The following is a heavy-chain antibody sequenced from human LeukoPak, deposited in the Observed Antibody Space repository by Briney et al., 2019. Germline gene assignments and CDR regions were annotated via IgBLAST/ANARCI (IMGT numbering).Heavy chain of an antibody. Sequence: ASVKVSCKASGYTFTGYYMHWVRQAPGQGLEWMGWINPNSGGTNYSQKFQGRVTITRDTSASTAYMELSSLRSEDTAVYYCARERDLHFDYWGQGTLVTVSS. J-gene: IGHJ4*02. CDR3: ARERDLHFDY. CDR1: GYTFTGYY. CDR2: INPNSGGT. V-gene: IGHV1-2*02.